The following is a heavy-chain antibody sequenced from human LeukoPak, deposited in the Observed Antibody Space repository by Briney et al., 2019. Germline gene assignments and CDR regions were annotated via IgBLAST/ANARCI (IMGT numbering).Heavy chain of an antibody. D-gene: IGHD6-13*01. Sequence: GESLKISCKGSGYSFTSYWISWVRQMPGKGLEWMGRIDPSDSYTNYSPSFQGHATISADKSISTAYLQWSSLKASDAAMYYCARQASQPGIAAAGTLDYWGQGTLVTVSS. CDR3: ARQASQPGIAAAGTLDY. V-gene: IGHV5-10-1*01. CDR1: GYSFTSYW. J-gene: IGHJ4*02. CDR2: IDPSDSYT.